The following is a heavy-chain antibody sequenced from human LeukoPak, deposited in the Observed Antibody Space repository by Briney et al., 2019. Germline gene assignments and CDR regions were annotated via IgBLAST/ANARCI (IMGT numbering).Heavy chain of an antibody. Sequence: NRGESLKISCKGSGYSFTSYWIGWVRQMPGKGQEWMGIIYPGDSDTRYSPSFQGQVTISADKSISTAYLQWSSLKASDTAMYYCARPGSSVRPYYFDYWGQGTLVTVSS. CDR3: ARPGSSVRPYYFDY. D-gene: IGHD3-10*01. CDR2: IYPGDSDT. J-gene: IGHJ4*02. V-gene: IGHV5-51*01. CDR1: GYSFTSYW.